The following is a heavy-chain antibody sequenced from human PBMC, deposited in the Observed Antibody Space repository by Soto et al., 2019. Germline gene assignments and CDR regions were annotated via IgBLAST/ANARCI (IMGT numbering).Heavy chain of an antibody. CDR2: IDPNDYYS. CDR3: ARRLSGPKEEYNAYYFYGLDV. J-gene: IGHJ6*02. CDR1: GYRCSNYW. D-gene: IGHD1-1*01. Sequence: PGESLKISCQASGYRCSNYWITWVRQMPGKGLEWMGTIDPNDYYSNNSPSFQGHVTISADTSINTAYLHWSSLKASDTAIYYCARRLSGPKEEYNAYYFYGLDVWGQGTTVTVSS. V-gene: IGHV5-10-1*01.